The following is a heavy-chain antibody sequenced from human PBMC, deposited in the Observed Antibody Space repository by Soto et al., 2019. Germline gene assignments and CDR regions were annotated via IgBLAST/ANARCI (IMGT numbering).Heavy chain of an antibody. CDR3: ARDVPYYYGSGSYYNRDYYYGMDV. V-gene: IGHV3-11*06. Sequence: QVQLVASGGGLVKPGGSLRLSCAASGFTFSDYYMSWIRQAPGKGLEWVSYISSSSSYTNYADSVKGRFTISRDNPKNSLYLQMNSLRAKDTAVYYCARDVPYYYGSGSYYNRDYYYGMDVWGQGTTVTVSS. D-gene: IGHD3-10*01. J-gene: IGHJ6*02. CDR1: GFTFSDYY. CDR2: ISSSSSYT.